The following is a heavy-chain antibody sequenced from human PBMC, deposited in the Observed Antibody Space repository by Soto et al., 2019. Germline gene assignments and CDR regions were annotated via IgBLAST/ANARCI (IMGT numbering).Heavy chain of an antibody. CDR1: GDSISNSRFY. V-gene: IGHV4-39*01. CDR3: ARDYFDSSDYTTNWFDP. Sequence: PSETLSLTCSVSGDSISNSRFYWAWIRQPPGEGLEWIGSIYHTGNAYYNPSPKSRVTIFVDTSKNQFSLKLTSVTAADTALYYCARDYFDSSDYTTNWFDPWGQGALVTV. D-gene: IGHD3-22*01. J-gene: IGHJ5*02. CDR2: IYHTGNA.